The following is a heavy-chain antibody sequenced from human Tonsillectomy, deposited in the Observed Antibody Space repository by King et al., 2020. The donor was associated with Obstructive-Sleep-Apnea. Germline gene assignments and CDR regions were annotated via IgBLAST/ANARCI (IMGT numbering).Heavy chain of an antibody. Sequence: VQLVESGGGLVKPGGSLRLSCAASGFTFGDYYMSWIRQAPGKGLEWLSYIDSSGTIVYYADSVKGRFTISRDNAKNSLYLQMNSLRAEDTAVYYCAKEGSSAWIDYWGRGTLVTVSS. CDR2: IDSSGTIV. D-gene: IGHD6-25*01. CDR3: AKEGSSAWIDY. CDR1: GFTFGDYY. V-gene: IGHV3-11*01. J-gene: IGHJ4*02.